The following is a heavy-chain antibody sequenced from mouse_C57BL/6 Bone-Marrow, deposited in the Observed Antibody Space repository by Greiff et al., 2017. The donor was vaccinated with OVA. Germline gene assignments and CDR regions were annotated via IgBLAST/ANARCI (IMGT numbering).Heavy chain of an antibody. J-gene: IGHJ3*01. D-gene: IGHD2-4*01. V-gene: IGHV5-9*01. Sequence: EVMLVESGGGLVKPGGSLKLSCAASGFTFSSYTMSWVRQTPEKRLEWVATISGGGGNTYYPDSVKGRFTISRDNAKNTLYLQMGSLRSEDTALYYCARRDDYDTFAYWGQGTLVTVSA. CDR1: GFTFSSYT. CDR2: ISGGGGNT. CDR3: ARRDDYDTFAY.